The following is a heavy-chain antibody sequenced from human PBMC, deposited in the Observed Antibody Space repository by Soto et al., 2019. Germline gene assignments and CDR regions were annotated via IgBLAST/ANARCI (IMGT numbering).Heavy chain of an antibody. CDR1: GGSFSGYY. J-gene: IGHJ6*02. Sequence: TSETLSLTCAVYGGSFSGYYWSWIRQPPGKGLEWIGEINHSGSTNYNPSLKSRVTISVDTSKNQFSLKLSSVTAADTAVYYCASARYYDYVWGSYRSYGMDVWGQGTTVTVSS. D-gene: IGHD3-16*02. CDR3: ASARYYDYVWGSYRSYGMDV. CDR2: INHSGST. V-gene: IGHV4-34*01.